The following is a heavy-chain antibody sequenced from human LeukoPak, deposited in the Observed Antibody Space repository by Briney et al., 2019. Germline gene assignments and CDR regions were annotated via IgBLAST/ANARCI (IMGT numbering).Heavy chain of an antibody. D-gene: IGHD3-10*01. CDR1: GYTFTGYY. V-gene: IGHV1-2*06. J-gene: IGHJ6*02. Sequence: ASVKVSCKASGYTFTGYYMHWVRQAPGQGLEWMGRINPNSGGTNYAQKFQGRVTMTRDTSISTAYMELSRLRSDDTAVYYCARSYYGSGSYYDYYYHGMGVWGQGTTVTVSS. CDR2: INPNSGGT. CDR3: ARSYYGSGSYYDYYYHGMGV.